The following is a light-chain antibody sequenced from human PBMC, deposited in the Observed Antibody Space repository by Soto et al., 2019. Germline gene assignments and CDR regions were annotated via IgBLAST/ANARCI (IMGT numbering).Light chain of an antibody. V-gene: IGLV2-14*01. CDR1: TSDVGGYNY. CDR2: EVS. CDR3: SSYTSSSTLV. J-gene: IGLJ1*01. Sequence: QSALTQPASVSGSPGQSITISCTGTTSDVGGYNYVSWYQHHPGKAPKLMIYEVSNRPSGVSNRFSGSKSGNTASLTISGLQAEDEADIYCSSYTSSSTLVFGTGTKLTVL.